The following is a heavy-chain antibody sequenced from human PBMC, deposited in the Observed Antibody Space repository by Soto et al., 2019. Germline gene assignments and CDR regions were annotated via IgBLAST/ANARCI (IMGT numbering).Heavy chain of an antibody. Sequence: QVQLVQSGAEVEKPGASVKVSCKASGYTFTNYAVHWVRQAPGQRLEWMGWLNAGNGNTRFSQNLQGRVTITRDTSARTVYMELSSLRSEDTAVYYCASGHLAVVPVASWFYYMDVWGKGTTVTVSS. D-gene: IGHD2-2*01. CDR1: GYTFTNYA. CDR3: ASGHLAVVPVASWFYYMDV. V-gene: IGHV1-3*01. CDR2: LNAGNGNT. J-gene: IGHJ6*03.